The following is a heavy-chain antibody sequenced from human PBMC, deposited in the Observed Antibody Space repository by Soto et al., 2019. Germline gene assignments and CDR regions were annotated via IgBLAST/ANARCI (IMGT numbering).Heavy chain of an antibody. CDR2: ISHSGST. J-gene: IGHJ4*02. V-gene: IGHV4-34*01. D-gene: IGHD6-19*01. CDR3: ARAPQAVASTALIFDY. CDR1: GGSFSGYY. Sequence: QVQLQQWGAGLLKPSETLSLTFAVYGGSFSGYYWSWIRQPPGKWLEWIGEISHSGSTNYNPSLKSRGTIAVDTSKTQSSLTRSSVTAADTAVYYCARAPQAVASTALIFDYWGQGTLVTVSS.